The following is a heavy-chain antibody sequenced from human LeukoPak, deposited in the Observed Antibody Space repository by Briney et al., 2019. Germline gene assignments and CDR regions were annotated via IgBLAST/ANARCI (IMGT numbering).Heavy chain of an antibody. CDR1: GFTFSSFA. CDR3: VKSPGSGWPV. D-gene: IGHD6-19*01. J-gene: IGHJ4*02. V-gene: IGHV3-64D*06. CDR2: IYSDGSRT. Sequence: GGSLRLSCAASGFTFSSFAMHRVRQAPGKGLEYLSAIYSDGSRTYYADSVKGRFTISRDNSKNTLYFEVSSLRVEDTAVYYCVKSPGSGWPVWGQGTLLTVSS.